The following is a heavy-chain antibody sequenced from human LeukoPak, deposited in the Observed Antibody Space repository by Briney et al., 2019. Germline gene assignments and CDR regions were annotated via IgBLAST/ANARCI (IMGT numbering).Heavy chain of an antibody. D-gene: IGHD3-10*01. CDR1: GFTFSSHG. Sequence: GGSLRLSCAPSGFTFSSHGMQWVRQAPGKGVEWVALIWDDGSKTNYVDSVMGRFTISRDSSKNTLYLQMDNLRVEDTAVYFCAKDLSYGSLWFDPWGQGTLVTVSS. CDR2: IWDDGSKT. J-gene: IGHJ5*02. CDR3: AKDLSYGSLWFDP. V-gene: IGHV3-33*06.